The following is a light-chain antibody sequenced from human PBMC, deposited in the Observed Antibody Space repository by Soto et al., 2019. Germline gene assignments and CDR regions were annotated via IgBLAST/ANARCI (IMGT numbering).Light chain of an antibody. Sequence: DIQMTQSPSTLSASVGDRVTITCRVSQSISRSLAWYQQKPGKAPNLLIYDASSLESGVPSRFSGSGFGTEFTLTISSLQPDDFATYYCQQYNSYLLTFGPGTTVDIK. CDR3: QQYNSYLLT. J-gene: IGKJ3*01. CDR2: DAS. CDR1: QSISRS. V-gene: IGKV1-5*01.